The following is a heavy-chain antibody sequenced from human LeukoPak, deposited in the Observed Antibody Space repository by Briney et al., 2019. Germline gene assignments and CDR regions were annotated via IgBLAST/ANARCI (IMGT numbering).Heavy chain of an antibody. J-gene: IGHJ4*02. Sequence: GESLRLSCAASGFTFDIYAMTWVRQAPGKGPDWVSGISASANSTYYADSVKGRFIISRDNSKNTLYLQMNSLRAEDTAVYYCAKEEWLGKMNYFDYWGQGTLVTVSS. CDR3: AKEEWLGKMNYFDY. D-gene: IGHD3-3*01. CDR1: GFTFDIYA. V-gene: IGHV3-23*01. CDR2: ISASANST.